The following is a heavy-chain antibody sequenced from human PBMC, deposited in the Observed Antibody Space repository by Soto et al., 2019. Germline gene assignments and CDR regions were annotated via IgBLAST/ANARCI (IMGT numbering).Heavy chain of an antibody. Sequence: SLRLSCAASGFTLEDYAMHWVRQVPGTDLERVSGTLWNSDSIGYAESVKGRFTISRENAKNSLYLQMSGLRAEDTALYYCLRDRVAAGLNYFLNWVPETLLNISS. V-gene: IGHV3-9*01. CDR1: GFTLEDYA. CDR3: LRDRVAAGLNYFLN. CDR2: TLWNSDSI. D-gene: IGHD6-25*01. J-gene: IGHJ4*01.